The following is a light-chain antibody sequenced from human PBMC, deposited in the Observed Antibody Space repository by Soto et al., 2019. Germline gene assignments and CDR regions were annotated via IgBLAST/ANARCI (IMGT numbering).Light chain of an antibody. J-gene: IGKJ4*01. Sequence: AIQMTQSPSSLSASVGDRVTITCRASQGIRNDLSWYQQKPGKAPELLIYDASSLQSGVPSRFSGSGSGTDFSLTISSLQPEDFGTYSCLQDDSYPLTFGGGTKVEIK. V-gene: IGKV1-6*01. CDR2: DAS. CDR1: QGIRND. CDR3: LQDDSYPLT.